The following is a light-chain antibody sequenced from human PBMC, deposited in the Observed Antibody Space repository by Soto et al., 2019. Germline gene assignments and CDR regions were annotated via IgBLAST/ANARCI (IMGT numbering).Light chain of an antibody. CDR1: QSVSSN. CDR3: QQYNNWPRE. J-gene: IGKJ1*01. V-gene: IGKV3-15*01. Sequence: EVVLTQSPATLSVSPGERATLSCSASQSVSSNLAWYQQKPGQAPRLLIYGASTRATGIPARFSGSGSGTEFTLTISSLQSEDFAVYYCQQYNNWPREFGQGTKVDIK. CDR2: GAS.